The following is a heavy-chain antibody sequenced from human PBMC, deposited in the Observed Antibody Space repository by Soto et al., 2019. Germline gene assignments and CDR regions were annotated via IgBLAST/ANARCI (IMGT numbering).Heavy chain of an antibody. CDR1: GFTFSSYA. V-gene: IGHV3-23*01. Sequence: EVQLLESGGGLVQPGGSLRLSCAASGFTFSSYAMSWVRQAPGKGLEWVSAISGSGGSTYYADSVKGRFTISRDNFKNTVYLQMNSLRAEDPAVYYCASSTSCNVWGQGTTVTVSS. J-gene: IGHJ6*02. CDR2: ISGSGGST. CDR3: ASSTSCNV. D-gene: IGHD2-2*01.